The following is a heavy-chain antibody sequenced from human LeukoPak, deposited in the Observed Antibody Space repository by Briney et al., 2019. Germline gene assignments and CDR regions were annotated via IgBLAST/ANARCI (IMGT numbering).Heavy chain of an antibody. CDR1: GFTFSNYA. D-gene: IGHD5-12*01. J-gene: IGHJ4*02. CDR2: ISGSGGTT. CDR3: AKDPYRASSGLVDY. V-gene: IGHV3-23*01. Sequence: PGGSLRLSCATSGFTFSNYAVSWVRQAPGKGLEWVSSISGSGGTTYYADSVKGRFTISRDNSKNTLYLQMNSLRAEDTAVYCCAKDPYRASSGLVDYWGQGTLVTVSS.